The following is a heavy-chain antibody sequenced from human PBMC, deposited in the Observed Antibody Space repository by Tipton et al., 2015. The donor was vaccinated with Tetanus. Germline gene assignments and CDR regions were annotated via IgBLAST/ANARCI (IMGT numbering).Heavy chain of an antibody. CDR1: GVSIRNGGYS. Sequence: TLSLTCDVSGVSIRNGGYSWSWIRQPPGKGLEWIGYTYHTGGTYYNPPLKSRVTISVDRSNNQFSLELTSVAAADTAIYYCAREVPAAGHFDSWGQGTLVTVSS. J-gene: IGHJ4*02. CDR2: TYHTGGT. CDR3: AREVPAAGHFDS. V-gene: IGHV4-30-2*01. D-gene: IGHD2-2*01.